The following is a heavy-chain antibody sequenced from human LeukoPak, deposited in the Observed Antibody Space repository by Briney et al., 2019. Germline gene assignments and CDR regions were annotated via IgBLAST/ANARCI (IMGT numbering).Heavy chain of an antibody. Sequence: GGSLRLSCAASGFTFSSYAMSWVRQAPGKGLEWVSAISGSGGSTYYTDSVKGRFTISRDNSKNTLYLQMNSLRAEDTAVYYCAKGGVIAVAGSFDYWGQGTLVTVSS. CDR2: ISGSGGST. J-gene: IGHJ4*02. D-gene: IGHD6-19*01. CDR3: AKGGVIAVAGSFDY. CDR1: GFTFSSYA. V-gene: IGHV3-23*01.